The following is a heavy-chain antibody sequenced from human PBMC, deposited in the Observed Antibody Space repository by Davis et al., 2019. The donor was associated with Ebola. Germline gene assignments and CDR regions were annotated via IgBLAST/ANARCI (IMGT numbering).Heavy chain of an antibody. Sequence: PGGSLRLSCAASGFTFSSYSMNWVRQAPGKGLEWVSYISSSSSTIYYADSVKGRFTISRDNSKNTLYLQMNSLRAEDTAVYYCAKDGVYGDLYYYYYMDVWGKGTTVTVSS. V-gene: IGHV3-48*01. CDR3: AKDGVYGDLYYYYYMDV. CDR2: ISSSSSTI. D-gene: IGHD4-17*01. CDR1: GFTFSSYS. J-gene: IGHJ6*03.